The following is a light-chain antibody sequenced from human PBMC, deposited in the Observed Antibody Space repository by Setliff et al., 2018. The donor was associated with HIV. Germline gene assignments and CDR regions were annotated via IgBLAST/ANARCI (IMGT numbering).Light chain of an antibody. J-gene: IGLJ1*01. Sequence: QSALTQPASVSGSPGQSITISCSGTNSDIGSHDYVSWYQQHPGKAPKLIFFSVTYRPSGVSDRFSGSKSGNTASLTISGLQPEDEADYYCASHRDTNTLEVFGTGTKVTVL. V-gene: IGLV2-14*03. CDR3: ASHRDTNTLEV. CDR1: NSDIGSHDY. CDR2: SVT.